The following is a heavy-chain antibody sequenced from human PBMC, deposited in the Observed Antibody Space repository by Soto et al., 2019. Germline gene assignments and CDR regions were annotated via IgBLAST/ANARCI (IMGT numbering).Heavy chain of an antibody. V-gene: IGHV4-34*01. CDR3: ARANSSGLYYYYYYGMDV. J-gene: IGHJ6*02. CDR1: GGSFSGYY. Sequence: SETLSLTCAVYGGSFSGYYWSWIRQPPGKGLEWIGEINHSGSTNYNPSLKSRVTISVDTSKNQFSLKLSSVTAADTAVYYCARANSSGLYYYYYYGMDVWGQGTTVTVSS. CDR2: INHSGST. D-gene: IGHD6-25*01.